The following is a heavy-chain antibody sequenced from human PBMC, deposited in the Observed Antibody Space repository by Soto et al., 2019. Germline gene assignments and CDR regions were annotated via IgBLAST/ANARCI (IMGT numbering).Heavy chain of an antibody. Sequence: QVQLVQSGAEVKKPGASVKVSCKASGYTFTRYNINWVRQATGQGLEWMGWMNPNSGNTDYAQKFQGRVTMTRNTSISTAYMELSSLRFEDTAVYYCARGREFSSVQIGYWGQGTLVTV. CDR1: GYTFTRYN. J-gene: IGHJ4*02. D-gene: IGHD6-6*01. CDR3: ARGREFSSVQIGY. V-gene: IGHV1-8*01. CDR2: MNPNSGNT.